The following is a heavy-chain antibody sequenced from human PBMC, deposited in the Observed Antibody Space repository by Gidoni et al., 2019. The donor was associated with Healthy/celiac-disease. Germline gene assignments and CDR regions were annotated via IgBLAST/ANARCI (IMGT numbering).Heavy chain of an antibody. CDR2: ISSSSSYI. CDR3: ARNWASSSWYDAFDI. J-gene: IGHJ3*02. D-gene: IGHD6-13*01. Sequence: EVQLVESGGGLVKPGGSLRLSCAASGFTFSSYSMNWVRQAPGKGLEWVSSISSSSSYIYYADSVKGRFTISRDNAKNSLYLQMNSLRAEDTAVYYCARNWASSSWYDAFDIWGQGTMVTVSS. CDR1: GFTFSSYS. V-gene: IGHV3-21*01.